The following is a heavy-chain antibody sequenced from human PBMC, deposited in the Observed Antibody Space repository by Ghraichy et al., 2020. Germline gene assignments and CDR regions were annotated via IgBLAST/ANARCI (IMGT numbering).Heavy chain of an antibody. CDR3: ARGGLHSSFDY. D-gene: IGHD4-11*01. CDR2: ISGDGSTT. V-gene: IGHV3-74*01. CDR1: GFTFTNYW. J-gene: IGHJ4*02. Sequence: GGSLRLSCAASGFTFTNYWMHWVRQAPGKGLVWVSRISGDGSTTASADSVKGRFTISRDNANNMIYLQMNNLRAEDTAVYYCARGGLHSSFDYWGQGTLVTVSS.